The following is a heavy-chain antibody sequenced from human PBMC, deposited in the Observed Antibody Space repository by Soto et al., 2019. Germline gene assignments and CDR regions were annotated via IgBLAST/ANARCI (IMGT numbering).Heavy chain of an antibody. V-gene: IGHV1-69*01. D-gene: IGHD1-1*01. CDR2: IIPIHGTT. CDR3: ARGWRLVS. Sequence: QMEQSGAEVRKPGSSVKVSCKPSGGSLTSYPMAWVRQAPGQGFGWMGGIIPIHGTTEYAQKFQGRVTIAADESTNRAYLELTGLAAKDTAGYYCARGWRLVSWGQRTLVNVSS. CDR1: GGSLTSYP. J-gene: IGHJ4*02.